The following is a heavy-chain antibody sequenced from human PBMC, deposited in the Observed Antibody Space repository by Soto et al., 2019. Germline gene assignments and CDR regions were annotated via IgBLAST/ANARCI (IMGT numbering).Heavy chain of an antibody. D-gene: IGHD6-13*01. CDR1: GFIFSTYG. CDR2: ISYDGRNR. J-gene: IGHJ5*02. Sequence: QVQLVESGGGVVQPGKSLRLSCAASGFIFSTYGMHWVRQAPGKGLEWVAFISYDGRNRDQADSLKGRFTVSRDNSNNTLYLQINSLRPEDTAVYYCAKDSDSSWYGKWFDPWGQGTPVTVSS. CDR3: AKDSDSSWYGKWFDP. V-gene: IGHV3-30*18.